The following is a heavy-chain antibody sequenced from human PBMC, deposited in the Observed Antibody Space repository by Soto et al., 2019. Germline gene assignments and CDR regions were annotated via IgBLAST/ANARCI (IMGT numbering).Heavy chain of an antibody. D-gene: IGHD6-19*01. CDR2: IYYSGST. CDR3: ARDTLYSSGWYGSDYYGMDV. Sequence: PSETLSLTCTVSGGSISSYYWSWIRQPPGKGLEWIGYIYYSGSTNYNPSLKSRVTISVDTSKNQFSLKLSSVTAADTAVYYCARDTLYSSGWYGSDYYGMDVWGQGTTVTVS. J-gene: IGHJ6*02. V-gene: IGHV4-59*01. CDR1: GGSISSYY.